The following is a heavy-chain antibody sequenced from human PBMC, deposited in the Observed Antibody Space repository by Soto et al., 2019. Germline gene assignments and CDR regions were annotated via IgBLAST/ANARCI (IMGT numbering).Heavy chain of an antibody. J-gene: IGHJ6*02. CDR3: ARDYYGMDV. Sequence: QLQLQESGSGLVKPSQTLSLTCTVSGGSISSGGYSWTWIRQSPGKGLEWIGYTYQSGSAYYNPSLTSRVTISVDRSKNQFSLNLTSVTAADTAVYYCARDYYGMDVWGQGTTFTVSS. V-gene: IGHV4-30-2*06. CDR1: GGSISSGGYS. CDR2: TYQSGSA.